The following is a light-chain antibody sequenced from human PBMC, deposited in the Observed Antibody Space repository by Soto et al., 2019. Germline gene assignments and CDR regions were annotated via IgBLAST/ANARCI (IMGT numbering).Light chain of an antibody. CDR2: GAS. CDR1: QSVSSSY. V-gene: IGKV3-20*01. J-gene: IGKJ1*01. CDR3: QQYGSSRT. Sequence: EIVLTQSPGTLSLSPGERATLSCRASQSVSSSYLAWYQQKPGQAPRLLIYGASSRATGIPARFSGSGSGTDFTLTISRLEPEDCAVYYCQQYGSSRTFGQGTKVEIK.